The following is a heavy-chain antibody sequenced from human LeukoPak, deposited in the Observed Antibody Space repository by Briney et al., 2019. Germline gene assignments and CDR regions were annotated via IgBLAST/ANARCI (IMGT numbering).Heavy chain of an antibody. CDR2: ISYDGSNK. Sequence: GGSLRLSCAASGYTFSSYAMHWVRQAPGKGLEWVAVISYDGSNKYYADSVKGRFTISRDNSKNTLYLQMNSLRAEDTAVYYCARAARQWLVSDAFDIWGQGTMVTVSS. D-gene: IGHD6-19*01. J-gene: IGHJ3*02. V-gene: IGHV3-30*04. CDR1: GYTFSSYA. CDR3: ARAARQWLVSDAFDI.